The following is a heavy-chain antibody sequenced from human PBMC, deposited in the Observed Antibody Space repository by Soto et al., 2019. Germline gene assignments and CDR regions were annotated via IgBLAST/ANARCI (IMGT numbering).Heavy chain of an antibody. J-gene: IGHJ4*01. CDR1: GYNISSYD. V-gene: IGHV1-8*01. CDR3: ARAAYPSLGFFSL. D-gene: IGHD2-15*01. CDR2: MDPNRGHS. Sequence: GASVKVSCKASGYNISSYDIIWVRQAAGQGLEWMGWMDPNRGHSDSVQNFRGRVTMTTNISSNTAYMELSGLRSDDTGVYYCARAAYPSLGFFSLWARGTLDPAS.